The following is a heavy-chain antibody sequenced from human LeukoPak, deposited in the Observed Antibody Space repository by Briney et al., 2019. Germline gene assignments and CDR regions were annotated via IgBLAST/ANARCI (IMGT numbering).Heavy chain of an antibody. CDR2: IYYTGST. Sequence: SETLSLTCTVSGGSISSSGYYWGWIRQPPGKGLEWIGSIYYTGSTYFSPSLKSRVAISVDTSKSQFSLKLSSVTAADTAVYFCARNFRTDIRIDYWGQGTLVTVSP. CDR3: ARNFRTDIRIDY. CDR1: GGSISSSGYY. D-gene: IGHD3/OR15-3a*01. J-gene: IGHJ4*02. V-gene: IGHV4-39*01.